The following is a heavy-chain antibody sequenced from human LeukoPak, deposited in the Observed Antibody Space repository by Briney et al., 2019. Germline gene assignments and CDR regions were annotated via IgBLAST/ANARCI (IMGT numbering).Heavy chain of an antibody. CDR1: GFTFSSYA. V-gene: IGHV3-23*01. CDR2: ISGSGGST. D-gene: IGHD3-22*01. J-gene: IGHJ1*01. Sequence: GGSLRLSFAASGFTFSSYAMSWVRQAPGKGLEWVSAISGSGGSTYYADSVKGRFTISRDNSKNTLYLQMNSLRAEDTAVYYCAKLEGRSMIVGYFQHWGQGTLVTVSS. CDR3: AKLEGRSMIVGYFQH.